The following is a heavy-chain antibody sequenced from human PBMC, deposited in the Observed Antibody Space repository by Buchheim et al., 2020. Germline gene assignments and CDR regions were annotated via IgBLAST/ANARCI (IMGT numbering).Heavy chain of an antibody. V-gene: IGHV3-30*18. J-gene: IGHJ4*02. D-gene: IGHD7-27*01. Sequence: QVQLVESGGGVVQPGRSLRLSCAASGFTFSSYGMHWVRQAPGKGLEWVAVISYDGSNKYYADSVKGRFTISRDNSKNTLYLQMNSLRGEDTAVYYCAKDLSGDDTGYWGQGTL. CDR2: ISYDGSNK. CDR3: AKDLSGDDTGY. CDR1: GFTFSSYG.